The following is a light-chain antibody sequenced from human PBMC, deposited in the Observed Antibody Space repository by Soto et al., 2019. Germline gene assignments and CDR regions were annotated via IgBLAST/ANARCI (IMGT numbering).Light chain of an antibody. CDR2: DVS. CDR1: SSDVGAYNY. Sequence: QSALTQPASVSGSPGQSITISCTGTSSDVGAYNYASWYQQYPGEAPKVIIYDVSHRPAGFSNRFSGSKSGNTASLTISGLQTQDEADYYCSSYTSATTYVFGTGTKVTVL. CDR3: SSYTSATTYV. V-gene: IGLV2-14*01. J-gene: IGLJ1*01.